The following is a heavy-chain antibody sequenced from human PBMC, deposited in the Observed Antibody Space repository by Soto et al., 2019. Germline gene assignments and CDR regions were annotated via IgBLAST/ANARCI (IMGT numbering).Heavy chain of an antibody. J-gene: IGHJ6*02. V-gene: IGHV3-21*01. CDR3: ARDHLDTAMVMAPDYYYYYGMDV. CDR1: GFTFSSYS. D-gene: IGHD5-18*01. Sequence: EVQLVESGGGLVKPGGSLRLSCAASGFTFSSYSMNWVRQAPGKGLEWVSSISSSSSYIYYADSVKGRFTISRDNAKNSLYLQMNSLRAEDTAVYYCARDHLDTAMVMAPDYYYYYGMDVWGQGTTVTVSS. CDR2: ISSSSSYI.